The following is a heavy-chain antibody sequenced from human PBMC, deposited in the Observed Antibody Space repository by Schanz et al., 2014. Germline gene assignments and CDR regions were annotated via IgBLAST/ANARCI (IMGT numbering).Heavy chain of an antibody. V-gene: IGHV3-33*01. CDR1: GFTFNNYG. CDR2: IWYDGTDR. D-gene: IGHD3-3*01. J-gene: IGHJ4*02. CDR3: ARDKGGYYPFDY. Sequence: VQLVESGGDLVQPGGSLRLSCAASGFTFNNYGMHWVRQAPGKGLEWVAVIWYDGTDRYYADSVKGRFTISRDNSKNTLYLQMNSLRADDTAVYYCARDKGGYYPFDYWGRGTLVTVSS.